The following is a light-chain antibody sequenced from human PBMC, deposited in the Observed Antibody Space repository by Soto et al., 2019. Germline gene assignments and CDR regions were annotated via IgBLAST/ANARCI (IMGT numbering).Light chain of an antibody. CDR3: QTWGSGIVV. V-gene: IGLV4-69*01. Sequence: QSVLTQSPSASASLGASVKLTCTLSSGHSNYAIAWHQQQSEKGPRYLMKLNSDGSHSRGDGIPDRFSGSSSGAERYLPLSSLQSEDEADYSCQTWGSGIVVFGGGTKLTVL. J-gene: IGLJ2*01. CDR2: LNSDGSH. CDR1: SGHSNYA.